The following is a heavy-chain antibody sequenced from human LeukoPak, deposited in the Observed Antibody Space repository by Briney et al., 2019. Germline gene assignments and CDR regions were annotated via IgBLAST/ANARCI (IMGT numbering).Heavy chain of an antibody. CDR1: GYTFTSYA. D-gene: IGHD2-2*02. CDR3: ARGLVVVPAAILGYYYYGMDV. J-gene: IGHJ6*02. V-gene: IGHV7-4-1*02. Sequence: ASVKVSCKASGYTFTSYAMNWVRQAPGQGLEWMGWINTNTGNPTYAQGFTGRFVFSLDTSVSTAYLQISSLKAEDTAVYYCARGLVVVPAAILGYYYYGMDVWGQGTTVTVSS. CDR2: INTNTGNP.